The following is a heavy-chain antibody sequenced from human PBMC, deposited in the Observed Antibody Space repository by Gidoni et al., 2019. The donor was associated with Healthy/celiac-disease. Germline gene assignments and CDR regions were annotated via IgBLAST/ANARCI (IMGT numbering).Heavy chain of an antibody. J-gene: IGHJ4*02. V-gene: IGHV4-38-2*02. D-gene: IGHD2-21*01. Sequence: QVQLQESGPGLVKPSETLSLTCAVSGYSISSGYYWGWIRQPPGKGLEWIGSIHHTGSTYYNPSLKSRVTISVDTSKNQFSLKLSSVTAADTAVYYCARERDGCGGDCYGDDYWGQGTLVTVSS. CDR1: GYSISSGYY. CDR2: IHHTGST. CDR3: ARERDGCGGDCYGDDY.